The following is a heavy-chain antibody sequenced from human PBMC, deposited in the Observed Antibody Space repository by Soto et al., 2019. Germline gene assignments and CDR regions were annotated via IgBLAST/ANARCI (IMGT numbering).Heavy chain of an antibody. CDR1: GFTFGDYA. J-gene: IGHJ6*03. V-gene: IGHV3-49*03. Sequence: GGSLRLSCTASGFTFGDYAMSWFRQAPGKGLEWVGFIRSKNHGETLEYAASVKGRFTISRDDSKSIAYLQMNSLKTEDTAIYYCTRDLAAGNDYYSYSSMDVWGRGTTVTVSS. D-gene: IGHD6-13*01. CDR2: IRSKNHGETL. CDR3: TRDLAAGNDYYSYSSMDV.